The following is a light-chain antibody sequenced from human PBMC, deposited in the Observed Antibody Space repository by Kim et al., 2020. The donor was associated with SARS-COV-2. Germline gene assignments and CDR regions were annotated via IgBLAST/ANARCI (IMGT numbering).Light chain of an antibody. CDR3: QSYDSSLTAL. V-gene: IGLV1-40*01. Sequence: RVSMPGTSRSSTIVVGYDVPWYQQFPGTAPKLRIYSNLNRPSGVPERFSGSKSGTSATLVITGLQAEDEADYYCQSYDSSLTALFGGGTQLTVL. CDR2: SNL. CDR1: SSTIVVGYD. J-gene: IGLJ3*02.